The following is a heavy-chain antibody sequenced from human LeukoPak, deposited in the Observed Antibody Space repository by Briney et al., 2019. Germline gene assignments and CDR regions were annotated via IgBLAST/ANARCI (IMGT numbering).Heavy chain of an antibody. D-gene: IGHD1-26*01. CDR2: VYYRGST. J-gene: IGHJ5*02. Sequence: SETLSLTCTVSGDSISSHFWTWIRQPPGKGLEFIGYVYYRGSTYYNTSLKSRVTISVDTSKNQFSLNLNSVTTADTAVYYCAIRWATTDYYNVLEPWGQGTLVTVSS. V-gene: IGHV4-59*11. CDR3: AIRWATTDYYNVLEP. CDR1: GDSISSHF.